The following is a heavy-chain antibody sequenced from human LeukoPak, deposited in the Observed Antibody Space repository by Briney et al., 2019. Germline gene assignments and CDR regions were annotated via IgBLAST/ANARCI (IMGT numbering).Heavy chain of an antibody. CDR1: GSSLTATYY. CDR2: VFQLQTVRT. D-gene: IGHD2-8*01. CDR3: ARVLNAPKFIDS. J-gene: IGHJ4*02. V-gene: IGHV4-38-2*02. Sequence: PSETLSLTCTVSGSSLTATYYWAWFRQPPGKGLEWIATVFQLQTVRTFYNPSLESRVTMSLDTSQDQFSLNLTSVTAADTALYFCARVLNAPKFIDSWGQGTLLTVSS.